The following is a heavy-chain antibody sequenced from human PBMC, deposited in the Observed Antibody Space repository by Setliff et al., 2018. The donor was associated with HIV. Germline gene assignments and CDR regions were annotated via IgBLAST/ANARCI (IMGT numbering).Heavy chain of an antibody. Sequence: SETLSLTCAVSGYSISSGYYWGWIRQPPGKGLEWIGSVFHSGSTYYNPSLKSRVTMSVDTSKNQFSLKLSSVTAADTAAYYCARDAERGGGRDCPQMYDYWGQGSLVTVSS. CDR1: GYSISSGYY. CDR3: ARDAERGGGRDCPQMYDY. V-gene: IGHV4-38-2*02. CDR2: VFHSGST. J-gene: IGHJ4*02. D-gene: IGHD2-21*02.